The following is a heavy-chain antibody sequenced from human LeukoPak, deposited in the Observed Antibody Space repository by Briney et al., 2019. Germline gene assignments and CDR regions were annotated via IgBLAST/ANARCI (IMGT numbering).Heavy chain of an antibody. J-gene: IGHJ1*01. D-gene: IGHD3-22*01. CDR1: GYTFTSHD. Sequence: ASVKVSCKASGYTFTSHDINWVRQATGQGLEWMGWMNPNSGNTGYAQKFQGRVTMTRNTSISTAYMELSSLRSEDTAMYYCARGVRDSSGREYFLHWGQGTLVTVSS. V-gene: IGHV1-8*01. CDR3: ARGVRDSSGREYFLH. CDR2: MNPNSGNT.